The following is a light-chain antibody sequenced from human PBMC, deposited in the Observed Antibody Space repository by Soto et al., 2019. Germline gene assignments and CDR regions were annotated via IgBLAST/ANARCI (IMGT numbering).Light chain of an antibody. CDR3: AAWDVTLNGLYV. V-gene: IGLV1-44*01. CDR1: SSNIGSSS. J-gene: IGLJ1*01. Sequence: QSVLTQPPSASGTPGQRVTISCSGSSSNIGSSSVNWYQQLPGTAPKLLIYNNNQWPSGVPDRFSGPKSGTSASLAISGLQSEDGADYYCAAWDVTLNGLYVFGTGTKVTV. CDR2: NNN.